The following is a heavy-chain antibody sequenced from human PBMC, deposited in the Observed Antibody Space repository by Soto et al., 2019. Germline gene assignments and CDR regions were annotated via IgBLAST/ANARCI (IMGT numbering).Heavy chain of an antibody. CDR3: AREGYSSGFDPFDF. CDR2: ISGYNGRT. CDR1: GYNFRNFG. J-gene: IGHJ3*01. Sequence: ASVKVSCKASGYNFRNFGITWVRQASGLGLEWLGWISGYNGRTSSARNFRDRVVLTTDTATNTAYMELRSLTSDDTAIYYCAREGYSSGFDPFDFWGQGTKVTVSS. V-gene: IGHV1-18*01. D-gene: IGHD5-18*01.